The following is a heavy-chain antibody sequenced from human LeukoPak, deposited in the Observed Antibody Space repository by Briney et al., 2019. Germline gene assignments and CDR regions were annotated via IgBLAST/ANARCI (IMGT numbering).Heavy chain of an antibody. CDR2: ISGSGGST. Sequence: GGSLRLSRAASGFTFSSYAMSWVRQAPGKGLEWVSAISGSGGSTYYADSVKGRFTISRDNSKNTLYLQMNSLRAEDTAVYYCAKGPAGYYGSGSYPRGWGQGTLVTVSS. CDR3: AKGPAGYYGSGSYPRG. CDR1: GFTFSSYA. D-gene: IGHD3-10*01. V-gene: IGHV3-23*01. J-gene: IGHJ4*02.